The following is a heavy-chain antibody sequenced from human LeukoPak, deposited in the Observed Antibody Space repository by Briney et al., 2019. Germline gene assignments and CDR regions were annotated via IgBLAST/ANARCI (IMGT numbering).Heavy chain of an antibody. Sequence: SETLSLTCAVYGGSFSGYYWSWIRQPPGKGLEWIGEINHSGSTNYNPSLKSRVTISVDTSKNQFSLKLSSVTAADTAVYYCARRPGGYSSSWYPLDYWGQGTLVTVSS. J-gene: IGHJ4*02. V-gene: IGHV4-34*01. CDR3: ARRPGGYSSSWYPLDY. CDR2: INHSGST. CDR1: GGSFSGYY. D-gene: IGHD6-13*01.